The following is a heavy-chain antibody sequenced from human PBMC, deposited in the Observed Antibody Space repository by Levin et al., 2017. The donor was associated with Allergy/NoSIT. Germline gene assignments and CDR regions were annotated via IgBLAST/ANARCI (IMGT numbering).Heavy chain of an antibody. J-gene: IGHJ4*02. V-gene: IGHV3-64D*06. CDR1: GFTFNTYP. CDR3: VKVMITGLAYFDY. D-gene: IGHD3-16*01. CDR2: ISSHGGDT. Sequence: GESLKISCSASGFTFNTYPIHWVRQAPGKRLEYVSAISSHGGDTYYADSVKGRFTISRDNSKNTVYLQMSSLRAEDTAVYYCVKVMITGLAYFDYWGQGTLVTVSS.